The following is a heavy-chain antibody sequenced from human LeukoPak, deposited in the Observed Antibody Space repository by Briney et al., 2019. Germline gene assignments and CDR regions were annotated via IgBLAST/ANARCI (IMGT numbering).Heavy chain of an antibody. Sequence: ASVKVSCKASGHTFTGYYMHWVRQAPGQGLEWMGWINPNSGGTNYAQKFQGRVTMTRDTSISTAYMELSWLRSDDTAVYYCARDVDTAMVNYFDPWGQGTPVTVSS. CDR2: INPNSGGT. CDR1: GHTFTGYY. D-gene: IGHD5-18*01. V-gene: IGHV1-2*02. CDR3: ARDVDTAMVNYFDP. J-gene: IGHJ4*02.